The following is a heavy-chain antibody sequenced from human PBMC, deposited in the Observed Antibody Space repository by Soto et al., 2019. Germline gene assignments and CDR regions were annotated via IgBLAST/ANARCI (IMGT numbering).Heavy chain of an antibody. CDR3: ARGVGATHYGMDV. V-gene: IGHV3-13*01. CDR2: IGTAGDT. Sequence: EVQLVESGGGLVQPGGSLRLSCAASGFTFSSYDMHWVRQATGKGLEWVSAIGTAGDTYYPGSVKGRFTISRENAKNSLYLQMNSLRAEDTAVYYCARGVGATHYGMDVWGQGTTVTVSS. D-gene: IGHD1-26*01. J-gene: IGHJ6*02. CDR1: GFTFSSYD.